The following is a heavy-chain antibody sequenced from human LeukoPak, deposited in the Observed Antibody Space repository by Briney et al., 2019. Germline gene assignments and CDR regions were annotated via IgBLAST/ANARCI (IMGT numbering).Heavy chain of an antibody. V-gene: IGHV1-2*04. CDR3: ARGAAYYDSSGYYYY. D-gene: IGHD3-22*01. J-gene: IGHJ4*02. CDR2: INPNSGGT. CDR1: GYTFTGYY. Sequence: ASVKVSCTASGYTFTGYYMYWVRQPPGQGLEWMGWINPNSGGTNYAQKFQGWVTMTRDTSISTAYMELSRLRSDDTAVYYCARGAAYYDSSGYYYYWGQGTLVTVSS.